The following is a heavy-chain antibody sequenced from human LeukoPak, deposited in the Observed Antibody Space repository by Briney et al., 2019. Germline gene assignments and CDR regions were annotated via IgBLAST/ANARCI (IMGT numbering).Heavy chain of an antibody. V-gene: IGHV3-9*01. CDR1: GFTFDDYA. D-gene: IGHD3-10*01. Sequence: GGSLRLSCAASGFTFDDYAMHWVRQAPGKGLEWVSGISWNSGSIGYADSVKGRFTIPRDNAKNSLYLQMNSLRAEDTALYYCAKDRDYYGSGSYEGLVDYWGQGTLVTVSS. J-gene: IGHJ4*02. CDR2: ISWNSGSI. CDR3: AKDRDYYGSGSYEGLVDY.